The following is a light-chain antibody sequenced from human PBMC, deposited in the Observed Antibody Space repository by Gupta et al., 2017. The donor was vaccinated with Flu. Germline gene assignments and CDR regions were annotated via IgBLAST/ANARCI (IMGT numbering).Light chain of an antibody. CDR1: QGISSY. J-gene: IGKJ5*01. Sequence: DIQLTQSPSFLSASVGDRDTITCRASQGISSYLAWYQQKPGKAPKLLIYAASTLQSGVPSRFSGSGSGTEFTLTISSLQPEDFATYYCQQLNSYPITFGQGTRLEIK. V-gene: IGKV1-9*01. CDR2: AAS. CDR3: QQLNSYPIT.